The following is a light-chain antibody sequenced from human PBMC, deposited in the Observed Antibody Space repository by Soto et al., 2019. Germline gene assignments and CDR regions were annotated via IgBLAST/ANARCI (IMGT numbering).Light chain of an antibody. V-gene: IGLV2-8*01. Sequence: QSALTQPHSASGYTGQSVTISCTGTRSDVGAYNYVSWYQQYPGKAPKLMIYEVTKRPSGVPDRFSGSKSGNTASLTVSGLQAEDEADYYCTSYVGNNIWVFGGGTKLTVL. CDR2: EVT. CDR3: TSYVGNNIWV. J-gene: IGLJ3*02. CDR1: RSDVGAYNY.